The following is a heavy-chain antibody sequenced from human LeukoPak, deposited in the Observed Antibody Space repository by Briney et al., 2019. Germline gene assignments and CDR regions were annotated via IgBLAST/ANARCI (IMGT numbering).Heavy chain of an antibody. Sequence: GESLKIPCKGSGYSFTNYWIGWVRQMPGKGLDWMGIIYPGDSDTRYSPSFQGQVTISAVKSIRTAYLQWNSLKASDTAMYYCVRHVPYYYHMDVWGQGTTVTVSS. D-gene: IGHD3-10*02. CDR1: GYSFTNYW. CDR2: IYPGDSDT. J-gene: IGHJ6*02. CDR3: VRHVPYYYHMDV. V-gene: IGHV5-51*01.